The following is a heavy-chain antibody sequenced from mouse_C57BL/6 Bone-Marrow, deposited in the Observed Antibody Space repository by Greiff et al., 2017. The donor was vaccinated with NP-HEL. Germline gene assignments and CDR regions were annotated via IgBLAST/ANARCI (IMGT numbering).Heavy chain of an antibody. CDR3: ARSPFTTVVATKYFDV. J-gene: IGHJ1*03. CDR1: GYTFTDYY. V-gene: IGHV1-75*01. D-gene: IGHD1-1*01. CDR2: IFPGSGST. Sequence: QVQLQQSGPELVKPGASVKISCKASGYTFTDYYINWVKQRPGQGLEWIGWIFPGSGSTYYNEKFKGKATLTVDNSSSTAYMLLSSLTSEDSAVYFCARSPFTTVVATKYFDVWGTGTTVTVSS.